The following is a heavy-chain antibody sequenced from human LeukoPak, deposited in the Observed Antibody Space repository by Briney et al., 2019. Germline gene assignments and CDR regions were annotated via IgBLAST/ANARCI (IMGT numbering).Heavy chain of an antibody. CDR2: MSGSGGST. Sequence: GGSLRLSCAASGFAFSSYAMTWVRQAPGKGLEWVSAMSGSGGSTYYADSVKGRFTISRDNSKNTLYLQMNSLRAGDTAVYYCAKYVRSGPAAPIDYWGQGTLVTVSS. J-gene: IGHJ4*02. CDR3: AKYVRSGPAAPIDY. D-gene: IGHD2-2*01. V-gene: IGHV3-23*01. CDR1: GFAFSSYA.